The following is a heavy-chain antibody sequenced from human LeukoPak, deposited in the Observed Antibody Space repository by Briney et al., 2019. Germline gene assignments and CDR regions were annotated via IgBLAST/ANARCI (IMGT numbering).Heavy chain of an antibody. CDR2: VSYSGST. CDR1: GGSISRYY. J-gene: IGHJ4*02. D-gene: IGHD2-15*01. CDR3: ASLSRVAGTFSEFLF. V-gene: IGHV4-59*01. Sequence: PSETLSLTCTVSGGSISRYYWSWIRQPPGKGLEWIGYVSYSGSTNYNPSLKSRVTISVDTSKNQFSLKLSSVTAADTAVYYCASLSRVAGTFSEFLFWGQGTLVTVSS.